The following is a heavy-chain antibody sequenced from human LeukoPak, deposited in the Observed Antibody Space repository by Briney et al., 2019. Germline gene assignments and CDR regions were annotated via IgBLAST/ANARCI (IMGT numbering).Heavy chain of an antibody. D-gene: IGHD5-18*01. CDR2: IKQDGSEK. V-gene: IGHV3-7*01. Sequence: GGSLRLSCAASGFTFSSYAMSWVRQAPGKGLEWVANIKQDGSEKYYVDSVKGRFTISRDNAKNSLYLQMNSLRAEDTAVYYCARGISRIQLWHKGRAKDAFDIWGQGTMVTVSS. CDR3: ARGISRIQLWHKGRAKDAFDI. CDR1: GFTFSSYA. J-gene: IGHJ3*02.